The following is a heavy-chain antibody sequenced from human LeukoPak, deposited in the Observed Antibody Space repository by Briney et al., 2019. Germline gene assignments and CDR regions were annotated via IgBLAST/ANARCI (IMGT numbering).Heavy chain of an antibody. CDR2: ISYEGSNK. D-gene: IGHD6-19*01. J-gene: IGHJ4*02. V-gene: IGHV3-30*04. CDR1: GFTFSSYA. CDR3: ARAHSSGWSQNDY. Sequence: GGSLRLSCAASGFTFSSYAMQWVRQAPGKGLEWVAVISYEGSNKYYADSVKGRFTISRDISKNTLYLQMNSLRAEDTAVYYCARAHSSGWSQNDYWGQGTLVTVSS.